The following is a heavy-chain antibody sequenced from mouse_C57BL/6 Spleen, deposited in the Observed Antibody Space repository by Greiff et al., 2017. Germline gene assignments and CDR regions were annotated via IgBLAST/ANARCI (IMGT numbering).Heavy chain of an antibody. J-gene: IGHJ2*01. CDR1: GYTFTSYW. CDR3: ARKEFTTVARGNFDY. CDR2: IYPGSGST. V-gene: IGHV1-55*01. D-gene: IGHD1-1*01. Sequence: VQLQQPGAELVKPGASVKMSCKASGYTFTSYWITWVKQRPGQGLEWIGDIYPGSGSTNYNEKFKSKATLTVDTSSSTAYMQLSSLTSEDSAVYYCARKEFTTVARGNFDYWGQGTTLTVSS.